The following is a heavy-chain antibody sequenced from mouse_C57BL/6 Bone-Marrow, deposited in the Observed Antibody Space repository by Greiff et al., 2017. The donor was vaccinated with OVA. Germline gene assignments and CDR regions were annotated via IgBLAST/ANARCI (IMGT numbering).Heavy chain of an antibody. Sequence: VQLQQSGPELVKPGASVKLSCKASGYAFSSSWMNWVKQRPGKGLEWIGRIYPGDGDTNYNGKFKGKATLTADKSSSTAYMQLSSLTSEDSAVYFCARKDYYGHFDYWGQGTTLTVSS. CDR3: ARKDYYGHFDY. V-gene: IGHV1-82*01. CDR1: GYAFSSSW. D-gene: IGHD1-1*01. CDR2: IYPGDGDT. J-gene: IGHJ2*01.